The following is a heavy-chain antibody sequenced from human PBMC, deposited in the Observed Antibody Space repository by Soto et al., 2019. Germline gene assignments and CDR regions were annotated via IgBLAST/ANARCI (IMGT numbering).Heavy chain of an antibody. CDR2: TFSGGNT. D-gene: IGHD2-21*01. V-gene: IGHV3-53*02. CDR1: GFSISSNY. J-gene: IGHJ6*02. Sequence: ELQLVETGGGWIQTGGSLRLSCAASGFSISSNYIAWVRQPPGKGLEWVSTTFSGGNTEYAASVKGRCSISRDNYKNTLYLQMENLRVEDTAVYYCARKTPSAIQGWAFGMDVWGQGTTVSVSS. CDR3: ARKTPSAIQGWAFGMDV.